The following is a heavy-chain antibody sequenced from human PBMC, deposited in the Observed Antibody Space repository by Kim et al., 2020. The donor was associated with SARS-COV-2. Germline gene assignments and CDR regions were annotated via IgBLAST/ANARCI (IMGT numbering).Heavy chain of an antibody. Sequence: GGSLRLSCTVSGFNVIAFWMDWVRQTPGNGLEWVAGISGDGSETYYRDSVKGRFTISRDNAKSSVFLQMNRLRVEDTAVYYCVRDRGCGGACQDETFDYWGLGTLVTVSS. CDR3: VRDRGCGGACQDETFDY. V-gene: IGHV3-7*01. J-gene: IGHJ4*02. D-gene: IGHD2-21*02. CDR2: ISGDGSET. CDR1: GFNVIAFW.